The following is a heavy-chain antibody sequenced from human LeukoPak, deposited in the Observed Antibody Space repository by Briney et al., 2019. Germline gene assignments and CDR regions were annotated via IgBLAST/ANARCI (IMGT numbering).Heavy chain of an antibody. V-gene: IGHV3-74*01. CDR3: ARGGSDGFYYYYYMDV. D-gene: IGHD1-26*01. CDR2: INSDGSST. Sequence: GGSLRLSCAASGFTFSSYWMHWVRQAPGKGLVWVSRINSDGSSTSYADSVKGRFTISRDNAKNTLYLQMNSLRAEDTAVYYCARGGSDGFYYYYYMDVWGKGTTVTVSS. CDR1: GFTFSSYW. J-gene: IGHJ6*03.